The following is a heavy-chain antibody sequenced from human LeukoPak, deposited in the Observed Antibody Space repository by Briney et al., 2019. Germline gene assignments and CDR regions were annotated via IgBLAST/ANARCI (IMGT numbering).Heavy chain of an antibody. Sequence: RRASVKVSCKASGYTFTSYGISWVRQAPGQGLEWMGWISAYNGNTNYAQKLQGRVTMTTDTSTSTAYMELRSLRSDDTAVYYCARAPTVLRYFDWHSDYWGQGTLVTVSS. CDR3: ARAPTVLRYFDWHSDY. V-gene: IGHV1-18*01. CDR2: ISAYNGNT. CDR1: GYTFTSYG. D-gene: IGHD3-9*01. J-gene: IGHJ4*02.